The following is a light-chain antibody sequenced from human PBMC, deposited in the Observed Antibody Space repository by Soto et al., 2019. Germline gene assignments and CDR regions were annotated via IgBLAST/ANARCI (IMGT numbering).Light chain of an antibody. J-gene: IGKJ1*01. V-gene: IGKV1-5*01. CDR1: QRINKW. Sequence: DIQMTQSPSTLSASIGDRVTITCRASQRINKWLAWRQQKPGKAPKLLIYDASSLQSGVPPRFSGSGSGTEFTLTIRGLQPDDIATYYCQQYSSYSAWTFGEGTKV. CDR3: QQYSSYSAWT. CDR2: DAS.